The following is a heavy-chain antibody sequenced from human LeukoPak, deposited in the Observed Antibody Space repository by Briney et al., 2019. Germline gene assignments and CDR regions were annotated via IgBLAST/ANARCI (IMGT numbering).Heavy chain of an antibody. CDR2: ISGSGGST. J-gene: IGHJ4*02. V-gene: IGHV3-23*01. Sequence: GGTLRLSCAASGFTFSSYGMSWVRQAPGKGLEWVSAISGSGGSTYYADSVKGRFTISRDNSKNTLYLQMNSLRAEDTAVYYCAKGGVLWFGELSYFDYWGQGTLVTVSS. CDR1: GFTFSSYG. CDR3: AKGGVLWFGELSYFDY. D-gene: IGHD3-10*01.